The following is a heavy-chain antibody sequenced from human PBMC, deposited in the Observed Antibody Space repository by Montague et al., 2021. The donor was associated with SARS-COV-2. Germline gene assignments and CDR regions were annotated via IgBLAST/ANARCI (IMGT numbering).Heavy chain of an antibody. D-gene: IGHD3-10*01. CDR1: GFAFSSYL. J-gene: IGHJ4*02. Sequence: PLRLSCAASGFAFSSYLMNWVRQAPGQGLEWVSSISTLDSYIYYADSVQGRFTISRDDAKNSLFLQLNSLRVEDTAVYYCARGGYYGSGGLLDSWGQGTLVTVSS. V-gene: IGHV3-21*06. CDR3: ARGGYYGSGGLLDS. CDR2: ISTLDSYI.